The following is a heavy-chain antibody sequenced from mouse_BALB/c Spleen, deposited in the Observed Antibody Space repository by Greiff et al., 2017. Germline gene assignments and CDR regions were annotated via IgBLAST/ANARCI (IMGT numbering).Heavy chain of an antibody. CDR2: ISSGSSTI. CDR3: AREDDEAWFAY. J-gene: IGHJ3*01. Sequence: EVKVVESGGGLVQPGGSRKLSCAASGFTFSSFGMHWVRQAPEKGLEWVAYISSGSSTIYYADTVKGRFTISRDNPKNTLFLQMTSLRSEDTAMYYCAREDDEAWFAYWGQGTLVTVSA. V-gene: IGHV5-17*02. CDR1: GFTFSSFG. D-gene: IGHD2-12*01.